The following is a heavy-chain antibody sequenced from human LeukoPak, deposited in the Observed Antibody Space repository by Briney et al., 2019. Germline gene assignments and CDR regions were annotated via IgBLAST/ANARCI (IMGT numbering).Heavy chain of an antibody. D-gene: IGHD3-3*01. V-gene: IGHV3-23*01. Sequence: PGGSLRLSCAASGFAFSSYAMSWVRQAPGKGLEWVSAISGSGGSTYYADSVKGRFTISRDNSKNTLYLQMNSLRAEDTAVYYCAKLVNTISWTHNWFDPWGQGTLVTVSS. CDR3: AKLVNTISWTHNWFDP. J-gene: IGHJ5*02. CDR1: GFAFSSYA. CDR2: ISGSGGST.